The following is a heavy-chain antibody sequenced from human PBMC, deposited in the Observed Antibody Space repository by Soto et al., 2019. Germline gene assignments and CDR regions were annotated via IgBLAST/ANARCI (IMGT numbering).Heavy chain of an antibody. D-gene: IGHD6-19*01. V-gene: IGHV3-15*01. CDR2: IKSKTDGGTT. CDR3: TTAYSSGDDAFDI. CDR1: GFTFSNAW. Sequence: GGSLRLSCAASGFTFSNAWMSWVRQAPGKGLEWVGRIKSKTDGGTTDYAAPVKGRFTISRDDSKNTLYLQMNSLKTEDTAVYYCTTAYSSGDDAFDIWGQGTMVTVSS. J-gene: IGHJ3*02.